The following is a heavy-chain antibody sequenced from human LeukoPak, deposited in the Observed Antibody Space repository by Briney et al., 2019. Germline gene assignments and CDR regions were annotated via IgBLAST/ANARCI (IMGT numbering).Heavy chain of an antibody. Sequence: ASVKVSCKASGYTFTSYGISWVRQAPGQGLEWMGWISAYNGNTNYAQKLQGRVTMTTDTSTSTAYMELRSLRSDDTAVYYCARDSSSWYLDYGMDVWGQGTTVTVSS. D-gene: IGHD6-13*01. J-gene: IGHJ6*02. V-gene: IGHV1-18*01. CDR3: ARDSSSWYLDYGMDV. CDR1: GYTFTSYG. CDR2: ISAYNGNT.